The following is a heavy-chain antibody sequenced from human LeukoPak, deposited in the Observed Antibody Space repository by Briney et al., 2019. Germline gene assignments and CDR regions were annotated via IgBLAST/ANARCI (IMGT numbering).Heavy chain of an antibody. CDR1: GFTFSSYG. V-gene: IGHV3-23*01. CDR2: ISASSGST. D-gene: IGHD3/OR15-3a*01. CDR3: ARVPGIVMIWRSYFDC. Sequence: QAGGSLRLSCAASGFTFSSYGMHWVRQAPGKGLEWVSGISASSGSTYYADSVKGRFTISRDNSKNTLYLQMNSLRAEDSAVYYCARVPGIVMIWRSYFDCWGLGTLVTVSS. J-gene: IGHJ4*02.